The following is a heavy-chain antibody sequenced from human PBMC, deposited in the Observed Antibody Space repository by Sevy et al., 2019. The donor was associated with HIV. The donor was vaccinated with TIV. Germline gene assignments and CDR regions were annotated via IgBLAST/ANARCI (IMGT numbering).Heavy chain of an antibody. Sequence: SETLSLTCTVSGGSISSSSDYWGWIRQPPGKGLEWIGSIYYSGSTYYNPSLKSRVTISVDTSKNQFSLKLSSVTAADTAVYYCAREGSYYDSSGYYQHPIYYFDYWGQGTLVTVSS. CDR1: GGSISSSSDY. CDR2: IYYSGST. D-gene: IGHD3-22*01. V-gene: IGHV4-39*02. J-gene: IGHJ4*02. CDR3: AREGSYYDSSGYYQHPIYYFDY.